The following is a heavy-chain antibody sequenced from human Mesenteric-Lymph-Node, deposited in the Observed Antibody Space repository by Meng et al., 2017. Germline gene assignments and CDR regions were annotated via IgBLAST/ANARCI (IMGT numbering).Heavy chain of an antibody. Sequence: ASVKVACKASGYTFTSYGISWVRQAPGPGLEWMGWISAYNGNTNYAQKLQGRVTMTTDTSTSTAYVELRSLRSDDTAVSYCARDSSSYNIFDYWGQGTLVTVSS. V-gene: IGHV1-18*01. D-gene: IGHD6-13*01. CDR2: ISAYNGNT. J-gene: IGHJ4*02. CDR1: GYTFTSYG. CDR3: ARDSSSYNIFDY.